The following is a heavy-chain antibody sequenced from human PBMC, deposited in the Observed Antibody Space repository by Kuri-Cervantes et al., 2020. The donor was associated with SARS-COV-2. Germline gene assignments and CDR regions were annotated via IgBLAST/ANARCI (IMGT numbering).Heavy chain of an antibody. J-gene: IGHJ6*02. CDR3: AKSHGSGSWGMDV. D-gene: IGHD3-10*01. CDR2: ISGDGGST. CDR1: GFTFDDYA. V-gene: IGHV3-43*02. Sequence: GESLKISCAASGFTFDDYAMHWVRQAPGKGLEWVSLISGDGGSTYYADSVKGRFTISRDNSKNTLYLQMNSLRAEDTAVYYCAKSHGSGSWGMDVWGQGTTVTVSS.